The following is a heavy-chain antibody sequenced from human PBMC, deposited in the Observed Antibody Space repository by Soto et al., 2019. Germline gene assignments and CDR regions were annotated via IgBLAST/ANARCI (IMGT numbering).Heavy chain of an antibody. CDR3: ARAIPRDYDFWSGYSPFNWFDP. CDR1: GGSISSSSYY. Sequence: SETLSLTCTVSGGSISSSSYYWGWIRQPPGKGLEWIGSIYYSGSTYYNPSLESRVTISVDTSKNQFSLKLSSVTAADTAVYYCARAIPRDYDFWSGYSPFNWFDPWGQGTLVTVSS. V-gene: IGHV4-39*07. D-gene: IGHD3-3*01. CDR2: IYYSGST. J-gene: IGHJ5*02.